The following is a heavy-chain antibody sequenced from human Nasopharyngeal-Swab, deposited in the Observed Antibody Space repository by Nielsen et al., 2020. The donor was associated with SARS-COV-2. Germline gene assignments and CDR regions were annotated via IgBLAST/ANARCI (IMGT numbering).Heavy chain of an antibody. CDR1: GFTFSSYG. CDR2: ISYDGSNK. D-gene: IGHD5/OR15-5a*01. Sequence: GESLKISCVASGFTFSSYGMHWVRQAPGKGLEWVAVISYDGSNKYYADSVKGRFTIPRDNSKNTLYLQMNSLRAEDTAVYYCARAVYDYIDYWGQGTLVTVSS. J-gene: IGHJ4*02. V-gene: IGHV3-30*03. CDR3: ARAVYDYIDY.